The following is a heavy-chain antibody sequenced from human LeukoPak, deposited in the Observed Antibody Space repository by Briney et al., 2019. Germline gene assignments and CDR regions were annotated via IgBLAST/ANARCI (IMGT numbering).Heavy chain of an antibody. D-gene: IGHD2-2*02. CDR2: IYYTGIT. Sequence: SETLSLTCTVSGGSISNYYWSWLRQPPGKGLEWIGYIYYTGITNYNPSLKSRATMSVDTSKNQFSLKLSSVTAADTAVYYCVRAYTSWSFDYWGQGTLVTVSS. J-gene: IGHJ4*02. CDR3: VRAYTSWSFDY. CDR1: GGSISNYY. V-gene: IGHV4-59*12.